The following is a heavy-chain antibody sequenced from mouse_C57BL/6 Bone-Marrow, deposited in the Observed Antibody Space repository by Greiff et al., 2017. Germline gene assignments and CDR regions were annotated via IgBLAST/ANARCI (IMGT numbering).Heavy chain of an antibody. D-gene: IGHD2-4*01. J-gene: IGHJ3*01. Sequence: QVQLQQSGAELARPGASVKLSCKASGYTFTSYGISWVKQRTGQGLEWIGEIYPRSGNNYYNEKFKGKATLAADKSSSTLYMELLNLTSENSAVYFCAKEYDYGSSNWGQGTLVTVSA. CDR1: GYTFTSYG. CDR2: IYPRSGNN. CDR3: AKEYDYGSSN. V-gene: IGHV1-81*01.